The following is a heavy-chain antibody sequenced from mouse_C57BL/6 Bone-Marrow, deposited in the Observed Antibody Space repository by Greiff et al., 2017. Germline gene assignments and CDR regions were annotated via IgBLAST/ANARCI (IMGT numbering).Heavy chain of an antibody. V-gene: IGHV14-3*01. CDR2: IDPANGNT. CDR3: ARSPYYGSSLAWFAY. Sequence: EVQLQESVAELVRPGASVKLSCTASGFNIKNTYMHWVKQRPEQGLEWIGRIDPANGNTKYAPKFQGKATITADTSSNTAYLQLSSLTSEDTAIYYCARSPYYGSSLAWFAYWGQGTLVTVSA. D-gene: IGHD1-1*01. J-gene: IGHJ3*01. CDR1: GFNIKNTY.